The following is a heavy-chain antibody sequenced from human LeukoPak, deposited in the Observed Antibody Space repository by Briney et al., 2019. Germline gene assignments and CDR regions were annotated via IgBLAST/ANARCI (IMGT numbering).Heavy chain of an antibody. D-gene: IGHD2-2*01. CDR2: ITWNSGSI. CDR1: GFTFDDYA. CDR3: ARGGVDCSSTSCYPLEYYYYYMDV. V-gene: IGHV3-9*01. J-gene: IGHJ6*03. Sequence: GGSLRLSCAASGFTFDDYAMHWVRQAPGKGLEWVSGITWNSGSIGYADSVKGRFTISRDNAKNSLYLQMNSLRAEDTAVYYCARGGVDCSSTSCYPLEYYYYYMDVWGKGTTVTVSS.